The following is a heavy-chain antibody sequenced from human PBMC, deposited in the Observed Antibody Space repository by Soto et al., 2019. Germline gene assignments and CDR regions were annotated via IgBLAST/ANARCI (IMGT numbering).Heavy chain of an antibody. V-gene: IGHV3-21*06. J-gene: IGHJ4*02. Sequence: PGGSLRLSCAASGFTFTRYSMNWVRQAPGKGLEWVSSISSTTNYIYYGDSMKGRFTVSRDNAKNSLYLEMNSLRAEDTAVYYCARESEDLTSNFDYWGQGTLVTVSS. CDR1: GFTFTRYS. CDR2: ISSTTNYI. CDR3: ARESEDLTSNFDY.